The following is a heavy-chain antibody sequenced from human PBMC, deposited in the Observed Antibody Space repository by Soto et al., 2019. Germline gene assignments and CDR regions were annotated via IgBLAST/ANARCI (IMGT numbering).Heavy chain of an antibody. Sequence: ASVKVSCKASGSTFSTSGISWLRQAPGQGLEWLGWISGSNSHTNYAQKFQGRVTMTTDTSTSTTYMDPRSLRSDDTAVYYCARDTNNWEGNWLDHWGQGTLVTVSS. D-gene: IGHD1-20*01. J-gene: IGHJ5*02. CDR3: ARDTNNWEGNWLDH. V-gene: IGHV1-18*01. CDR1: GSTFSTSG. CDR2: ISGSNSHT.